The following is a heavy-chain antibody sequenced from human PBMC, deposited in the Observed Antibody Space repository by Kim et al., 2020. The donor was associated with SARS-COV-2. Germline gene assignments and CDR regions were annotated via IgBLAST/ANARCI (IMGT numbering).Heavy chain of an antibody. CDR3: ARVVAVAPRYFDY. V-gene: IGHV4-4*07. J-gene: IGHJ4*02. D-gene: IGHD6-19*01. Sequence: NYTPSLESRVTMSVDTSQNQFSLKLRSMTAADTAVYYCARVVAVAPRYFDYWGQGILVTVSS.